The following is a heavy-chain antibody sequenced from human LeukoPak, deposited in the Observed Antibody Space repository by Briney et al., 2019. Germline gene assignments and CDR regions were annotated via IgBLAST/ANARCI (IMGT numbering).Heavy chain of an antibody. CDR1: GFTVSSNS. D-gene: IGHD3-10*01. CDR2: IYSGGST. Sequence: GGSLRLSCAASGFTVSSNSMSWVRQAPGKGLEWVSVIYSGGSTYYADSVKGRFTISRDNSKNTLYLQMNSLRAEDTAVYYCARDNYYGSGSYYNGGNWFDPWGQGTLVTVSS. CDR3: ARDNYYGSGSYYNGGNWFDP. J-gene: IGHJ5*02. V-gene: IGHV3-66*01.